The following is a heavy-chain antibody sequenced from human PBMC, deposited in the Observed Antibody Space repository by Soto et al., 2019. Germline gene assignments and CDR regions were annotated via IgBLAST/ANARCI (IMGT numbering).Heavy chain of an antibody. D-gene: IGHD6-13*01. CDR1: GFTVSSTY. Sequence: PGGSLRLSCAASGFTVSSTYMTWVRQAPGKGLEWVSVIYGGLTTSCADSVKGRFTISRDNSKNTVFLQMNSLRGEDTAVYYCAKDLGLAAARPYYYYGMDVWGQGTTVTVSS. V-gene: IGHV3-53*01. CDR3: AKDLGLAAARPYYYYGMDV. CDR2: IYGGLTT. J-gene: IGHJ6*02.